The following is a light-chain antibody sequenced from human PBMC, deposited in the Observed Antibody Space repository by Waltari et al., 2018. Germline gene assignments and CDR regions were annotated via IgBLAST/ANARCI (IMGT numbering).Light chain of an antibody. CDR1: QSLVFSDGNTY. V-gene: IGKV2-30*01. CDR2: QVS. Sequence: DVVMTQSPLSLPVTLGQPASISCRSIQSLVFSDGNTYLNWFPQRPGQRPRRLIYQVSDRDSGVPDRFSGSGSGTDFTLKISRVEAEDVGLYYCMQGTHWPWTFGQGTKVEIK. J-gene: IGKJ1*01. CDR3: MQGTHWPWT.